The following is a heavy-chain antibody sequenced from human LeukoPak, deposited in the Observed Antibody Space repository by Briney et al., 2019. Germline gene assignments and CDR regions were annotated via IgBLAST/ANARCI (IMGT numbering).Heavy chain of an antibody. CDR1: GYSFTTYW. D-gene: IGHD1-14*01. J-gene: IGHJ6*02. V-gene: IGHV5-51*01. Sequence: GESLKISCKGAGYSFTTYWIAWVRQMPGKGLEWMGIIFPGDSETIYSPSFQGQVTISADNSITTAYLQWSSLKASDTAMYYCARRAVYYYGMDVWGQGTAVTVSS. CDR2: IFPGDSET. CDR3: ARRAVYYYGMDV.